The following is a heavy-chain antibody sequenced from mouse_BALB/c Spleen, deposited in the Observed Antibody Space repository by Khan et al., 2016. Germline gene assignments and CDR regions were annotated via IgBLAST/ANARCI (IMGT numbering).Heavy chain of an antibody. Sequence: QVQLQQSGAELVRPGTSVKVSCKASGYAFTNCLIEWVKQRPGQGLEWIGVINPGSGGTNYNERFKGKATLTADNSYSTAYMQLSSLTSDDYEISFGASQYGSSYVGFAYWGQGTLVTVSA. J-gene: IGHJ3*01. D-gene: IGHD1-1*01. CDR2: INPGSGGT. CDR3: ASQYGSSYVGFAY. CDR1: GYAFTNCL. V-gene: IGHV1-54*01.